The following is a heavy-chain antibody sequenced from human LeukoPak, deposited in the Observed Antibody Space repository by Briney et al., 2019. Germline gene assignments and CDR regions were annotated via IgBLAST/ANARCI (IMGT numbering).Heavy chain of an antibody. CDR2: INPNSGGT. CDR1: GYTFTGYY. Sequence: GASVKVSCKASGYTFTGYYMHWVRQAPGQGLEWMGWINPNSGGTNYAQKFQGRVTMTRDTSISTAYMELSRLRSDDTAVYHCAREAVVVPAAYFDYWGQGTLVTVSS. CDR3: AREAVVVPAAYFDY. J-gene: IGHJ4*02. V-gene: IGHV1-2*02. D-gene: IGHD2-2*01.